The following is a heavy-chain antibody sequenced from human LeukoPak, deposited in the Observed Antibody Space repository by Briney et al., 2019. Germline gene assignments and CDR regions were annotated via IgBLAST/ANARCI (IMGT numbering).Heavy chain of an antibody. CDR3: ARPRGYFSCTSCSYNWFDP. CDR1: GGSISSYH. V-gene: IGHV4-59*08. Sequence: SQTLSLTCTVSGGSISSYHWTWIRQPPGKGLEWMGYIYYSGSTKYNPSIKSRVNMSVDTSKKRFSLKLSSATAADTAVYCCARPRGYFSCTSCSYNWFDPSGQGTLVTVSS. J-gene: IGHJ5*02. D-gene: IGHD2-2*03. CDR2: IYYSGST.